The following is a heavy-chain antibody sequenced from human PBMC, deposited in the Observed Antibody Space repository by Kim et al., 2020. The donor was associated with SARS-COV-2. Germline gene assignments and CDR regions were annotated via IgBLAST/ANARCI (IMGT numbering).Heavy chain of an antibody. CDR3: TRVFDFWSGRRGMDV. CDR1: GFSFGDYA. Sequence: GGSLRLSCTASGFSFGDYAMNWFRQAPGKGLEWVGFIRSKGSGETTKYAASVKGRFTVSRDDSKSIAYLQMNRLKTEDTAVYYCTRVFDFWSGRRGMDV. CDR2: IRSKGSGETT. V-gene: IGHV3-49*03. D-gene: IGHD3-3*01. J-gene: IGHJ6*01.